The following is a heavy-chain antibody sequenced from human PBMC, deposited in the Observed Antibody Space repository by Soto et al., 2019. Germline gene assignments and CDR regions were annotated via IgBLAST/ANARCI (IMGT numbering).Heavy chain of an antibody. CDR1: GGTFSSYA. V-gene: IGHV1-69*13. D-gene: IGHD2-2*01. CDR2: IIPIFGTA. Sequence: ASVKVSCKASGGTFSSYAISWVRQAPGQGLEWMGGIIPIFGTANYAQKFQGRVTITADESTSTAYMELSSLRSEDTAVYYCARVPSPHCSSTSCYLYGMDVWGQGTTVTVSS. CDR3: ARVPSPHCSSTSCYLYGMDV. J-gene: IGHJ6*02.